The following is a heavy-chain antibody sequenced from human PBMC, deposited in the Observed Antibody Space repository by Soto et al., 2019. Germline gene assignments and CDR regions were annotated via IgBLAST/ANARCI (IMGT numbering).Heavy chain of an antibody. J-gene: IGHJ6*02. CDR1: GGSISSSNW. CDR2: IYHSGST. V-gene: IGHV4-4*02. CDR3: ARGGVRGPKRAYYYYGMDV. Sequence: PSETLSLTCAVSGGSISSSNWWSWVRQPPGKGLEWIGEIYHSGSTNYNPSLKSRVTISVDKSKNQFSLKLSSVTAADTAVYYCARGGVRGPKRAYYYYGMDVWGQGTTVTVSS. D-gene: IGHD3-10*01.